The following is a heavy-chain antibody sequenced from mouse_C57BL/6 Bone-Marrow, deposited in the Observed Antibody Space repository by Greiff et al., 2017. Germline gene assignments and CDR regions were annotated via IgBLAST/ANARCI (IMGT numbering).Heavy chain of an antibody. CDR1: GFTFSSYA. J-gene: IGHJ3*01. CDR2: ISDGGSYT. Sequence: EVQLVESGGGLVKPGGSLKLSCAASGFTFSSYAMSWVRQTPEKRLEWVATISDGGSYTYYPDNVKGRFTISRDNAKNTLYLQMSRLKSEDTAMYYCARHADGNDYGFAYWGQGTLVTVSA. CDR3: ARHADGNDYGFAY. D-gene: IGHD2-4*01. V-gene: IGHV5-4*01.